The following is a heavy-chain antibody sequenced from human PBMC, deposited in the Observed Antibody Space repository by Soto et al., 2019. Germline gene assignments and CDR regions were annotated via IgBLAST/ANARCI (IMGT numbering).Heavy chain of an antibody. V-gene: IGHV3-30-3*01. CDR3: ARGGASIAVAPEACDI. J-gene: IGHJ3*02. CDR2: ISYDGSNK. Sequence: QVQLVESGGGVVQPGRSLRLSCAASGFTFSSYAMHWVRQAPGKGLEWVAVISYDGSNKYYADSVKGRFTISRDNSKNTLYLQMNSLRAEDTAVYYCARGGASIAVAPEACDIWGQGTMVTVSS. CDR1: GFTFSSYA. D-gene: IGHD6-19*01.